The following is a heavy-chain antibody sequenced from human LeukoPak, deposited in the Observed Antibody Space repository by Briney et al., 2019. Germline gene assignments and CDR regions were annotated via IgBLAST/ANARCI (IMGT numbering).Heavy chain of an antibody. CDR2: ISWNGGRT. V-gene: IGHV3-20*04. CDR1: EFTFDDFG. D-gene: IGHD3-10*02. CDR3: AELGITMIGGV. J-gene: IGHJ6*04. Sequence: GGSLRLSCAASEFTFDDFGLSWVRQAPGKGLEWVSGISWNGGRTAYADSVKGRFTITRDNAKNSLYLQMNSLRAEDTAVYYCAELGITMIGGVWGKGTTVTISS.